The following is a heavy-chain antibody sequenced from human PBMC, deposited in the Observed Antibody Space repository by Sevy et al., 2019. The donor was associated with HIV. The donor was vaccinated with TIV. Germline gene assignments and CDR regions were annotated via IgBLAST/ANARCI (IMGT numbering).Heavy chain of an antibody. CDR3: AGEGCTKPHDY. D-gene: IGHD2-8*01. J-gene: IGHJ4*02. Sequence: GGSLRLSCAASGFTFSKYSMSWIRQTPGKGLEWVSTFSFGCGKINYADSVKGRFTISREDSRNTFYLQMNSLRAEDTAIYYCAGEGCTKPHDYWGQGTVVTVSS. V-gene: IGHV3-23*01. CDR2: FSFGCGKI. CDR1: GFTFSKYS.